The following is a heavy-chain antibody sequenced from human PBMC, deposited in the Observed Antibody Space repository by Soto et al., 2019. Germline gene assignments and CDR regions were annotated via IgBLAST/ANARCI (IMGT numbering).Heavy chain of an antibody. V-gene: IGHV5-51*01. D-gene: IGHD6-19*01. J-gene: IGHJ4*02. CDR1: GYSFTSYW. Sequence: GESLKISCKGSGYSFTSYWIGWVRQMPGKGLEWMGIIYPGDSDTRYSPSFQGQVTISADKSISTAYLQWSSLKASDTAMYYCARTGYSSGWYSQFDYWGQGTLVTVSS. CDR3: ARTGYSSGWYSQFDY. CDR2: IYPGDSDT.